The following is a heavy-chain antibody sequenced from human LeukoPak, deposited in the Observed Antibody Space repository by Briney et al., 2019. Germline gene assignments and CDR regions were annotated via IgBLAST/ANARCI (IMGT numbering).Heavy chain of an antibody. J-gene: IGHJ3*01. Sequence: SQTLSLTCAISGDGISGTTVAWNWVRLSPSRGLEWLGRTLYRSKWLFDYAPSVKGRLIINSDTSKNQFSLQLESVTPEDTALYYCTRGPDNLLHGRAFDFWGQGTMVTVSS. V-gene: IGHV6-1*01. CDR2: TLYRSKWLF. CDR1: GDGISGTTVA. D-gene: IGHD5-24*01. CDR3: TRGPDNLLHGRAFDF.